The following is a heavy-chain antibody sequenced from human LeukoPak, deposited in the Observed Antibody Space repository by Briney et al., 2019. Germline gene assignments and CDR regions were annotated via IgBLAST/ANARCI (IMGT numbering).Heavy chain of an antibody. J-gene: IGHJ5*01. CDR1: GDSISSNKW. CDR3: ARDSGWHSDS. CDR2: VYRSGTA. D-gene: IGHD6-19*01. Sequence: PSGTLSLTCAVSGDSISSNKWWHWVRQAPGKGLEWIGEVYRSGTANYNPSLKNRVTISVDKSKNQFSLNLRSVTAADTAVYYCARDSGWHSDSLGQGTLVTVSS. V-gene: IGHV4-4*02.